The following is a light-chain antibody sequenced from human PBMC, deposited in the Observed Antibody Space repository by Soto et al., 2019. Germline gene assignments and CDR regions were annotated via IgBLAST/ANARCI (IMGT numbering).Light chain of an antibody. CDR2: QAS. CDR1: ESVSSW. J-gene: IGKJ1*01. V-gene: IGKV1-5*03. CDR3: QQYNAYSQA. Sequence: DIQMTQSPSTLSASVGDRVTISCRASESVSSWFAGYQQKPGGTPKLLIFQASTLDTGVPSRVSGSGSWTEFTLTISSLQPDDFAAYYCQQYNAYSQAFGQGTKVEIK.